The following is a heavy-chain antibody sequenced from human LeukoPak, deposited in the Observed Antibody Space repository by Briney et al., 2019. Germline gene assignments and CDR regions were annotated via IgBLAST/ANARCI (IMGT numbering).Heavy chain of an antibody. J-gene: IGHJ4*02. CDR3: AREGGTMVRGVIKYLGRYFDY. V-gene: IGHV3-48*03. Sequence: PGGSLRLSCAASGFTFSSYEMNWVRQAPGKGLEWVSYISSSGSTIYYADSVKGRFTISRDNAKNSLYLQMNSLRAEDTAVYYCAREGGTMVRGVIKYLGRYFDYWGQGTLVTVSS. D-gene: IGHD3-10*01. CDR1: GFTFSSYE. CDR2: ISSSGSTI.